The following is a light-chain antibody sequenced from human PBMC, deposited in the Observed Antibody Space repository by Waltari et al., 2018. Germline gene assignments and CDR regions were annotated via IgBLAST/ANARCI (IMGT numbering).Light chain of an antibody. CDR3: AAWDDSLRGGV. CDR1: SSNIGSNY. Sequence: QSVLTQPPSASGTPGQRVTISWSGRSSNIGSNYVYWYQQLPGTAPKLPIYRKNQRPSGVPDRFSGSKSGTSASLAISGLRSEDEADYYCAAWDDSLRGGVFGTGTRVTVL. CDR2: RKN. J-gene: IGLJ1*01. V-gene: IGLV1-47*01.